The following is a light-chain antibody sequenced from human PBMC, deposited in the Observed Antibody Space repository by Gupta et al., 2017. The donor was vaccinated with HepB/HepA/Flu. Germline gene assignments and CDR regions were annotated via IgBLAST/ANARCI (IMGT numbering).Light chain of an antibody. Sequence: EIVMTQSPATLSVSPGERATLSCRASQSVASDLAWYQHKPGQAPRLLIYGSSTRATAIPARFSGSGSETEFTLTISSLQSEDLAVYYCQQDNNWPLTFGGGTKVEIK. CDR2: GSS. J-gene: IGKJ4*01. CDR3: QQDNNWPLT. V-gene: IGKV3-15*01. CDR1: QSVASD.